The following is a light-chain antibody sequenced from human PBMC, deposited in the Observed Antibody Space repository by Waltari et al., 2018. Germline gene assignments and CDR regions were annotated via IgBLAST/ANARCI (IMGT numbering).Light chain of an antibody. Sequence: DIQMTQSPCSRSASVGDRVTITCRASQSISRYLNWYQHKAGKAPKLLIYAASTLQRVVPSRFSGSGAGTDSTLTISSLQPEDFATYYCQQSDTTPQTFGQGTKLE. CDR3: QQSDTTPQT. J-gene: IGKJ2*01. V-gene: IGKV1-39*01. CDR2: AAS. CDR1: QSISRY.